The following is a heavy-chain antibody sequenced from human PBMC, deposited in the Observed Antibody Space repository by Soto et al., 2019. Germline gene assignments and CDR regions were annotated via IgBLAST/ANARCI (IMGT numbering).Heavy chain of an antibody. CDR3: ARRITSSFDY. V-gene: IGHV3-23*01. CDR2: ITGSGDYT. J-gene: IGHJ4*02. CDR1: GFTFSIYN. Sequence: EVQLLESGGGLVQPGGSLRLSCVASGFTFSIYNVNWVRQAPGKGLEWVSVITGSGDYTNYADSVKGRFTISRDNSKNTLYLQMTSLRAEDTAVYFCARRITSSFDYWGQGTLVTVSS. D-gene: IGHD1-20*01.